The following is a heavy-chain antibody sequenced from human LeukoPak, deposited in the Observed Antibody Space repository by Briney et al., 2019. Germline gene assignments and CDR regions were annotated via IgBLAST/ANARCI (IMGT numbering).Heavy chain of an antibody. D-gene: IGHD3/OR15-3a*01. J-gene: IGHJ4*02. Sequence: SETLSLTCAVSGGSISSSNWWSWVRQPPGKGLEWIGEIYHSGSTNYNPSLKSRVTISVDKSKSQFSLKLSSVTAADTAVYYCATSYDMGWLIGYWGQGTLVTVSS. CDR1: GGSISSSNW. V-gene: IGHV4-4*02. CDR2: IYHSGST. CDR3: ATSYDMGWLIGY.